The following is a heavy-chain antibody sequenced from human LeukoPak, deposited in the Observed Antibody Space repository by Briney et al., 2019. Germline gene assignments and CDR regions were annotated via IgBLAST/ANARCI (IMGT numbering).Heavy chain of an antibody. CDR3: ARAWFGEGTDYYGMDV. Sequence: ASVKVSCKASGYTFTSYGISWVRQAPGQRLEWMGWINAGNGNRKYSQKLQGRVTITRDTSASTAYMELSSLRAEDTAVYYCARAWFGEGTDYYGMDVWGQGTTVTVSS. D-gene: IGHD3-10*01. CDR2: INAGNGNR. CDR1: GYTFTSYG. J-gene: IGHJ6*02. V-gene: IGHV1-3*01.